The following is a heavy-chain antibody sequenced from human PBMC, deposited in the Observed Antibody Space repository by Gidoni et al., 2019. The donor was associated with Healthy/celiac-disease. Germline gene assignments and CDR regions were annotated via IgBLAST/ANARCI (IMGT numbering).Heavy chain of an antibody. CDR3: ARDHKLRFLEWSPPVGYYYGMDV. Sequence: QVQLVQSGAEVKKPGSSVKVSCKASGGTFSSSAISWVRQAPGQGLEWMGRIIPILGIANYAQKFQGRVTITADKSTSTAYMELSSLRSEDTAVYYCARDHKLRFLEWSPPVGYYYGMDVWGQGTTVTVSS. D-gene: IGHD3-3*01. CDR2: IIPILGIA. V-gene: IGHV1-69*09. J-gene: IGHJ6*02. CDR1: GGTFSSSA.